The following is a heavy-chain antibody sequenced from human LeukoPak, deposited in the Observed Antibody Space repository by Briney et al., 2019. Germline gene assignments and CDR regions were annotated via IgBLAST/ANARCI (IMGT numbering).Heavy chain of an antibody. CDR1: GGSFSGYY. CDR3: ARETDSSGYSSGWFDP. V-gene: IGHV4-34*01. J-gene: IGHJ5*02. D-gene: IGHD3-22*01. Sequence: SETLSLTCAVYGGSFSGYYWSWIRQPPGKGLEWIGEINHSGSTNYNPSLKSRVTISVDTSKNQFSLKLSSVTAADTAVYYCARETDSSGYSSGWFDPWGQGTLVTVSS. CDR2: INHSGST.